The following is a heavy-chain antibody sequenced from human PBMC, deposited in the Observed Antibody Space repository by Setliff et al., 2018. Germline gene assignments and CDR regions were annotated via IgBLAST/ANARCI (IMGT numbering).Heavy chain of an antibody. CDR2: IYTSGST. J-gene: IGHJ6*03. CDR1: GGSISSSSYY. Sequence: SETLSLTCTVSGGSISSSSYYWGWIRQPPGKGLEWIGSIYTSGSTNYNPSLKSRVTISVDTSKNQFPLKLSSVTAADTAVYYCAREQSNYDFWSGYYGSYYYYMDVWGKGTTVTVSS. V-gene: IGHV4-39*06. CDR3: AREQSNYDFWSGYYGSYYYYMDV. D-gene: IGHD3-3*01.